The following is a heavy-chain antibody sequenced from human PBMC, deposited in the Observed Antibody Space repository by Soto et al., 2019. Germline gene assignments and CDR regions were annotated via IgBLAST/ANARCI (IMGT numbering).Heavy chain of an antibody. D-gene: IGHD6-19*01. Sequence: EVQLLESGGGLEQPGGSLRLSCEASGFTFSSYAMTWVRQAPGKGLEWVSTIGGSGGGTYYTDSVKGRFTISRDNSKNTLYLQMNSLRAEDTAVYYCARPLEQWQLGFGMDVWGQGSPVTVSS. V-gene: IGHV3-23*01. CDR2: IGGSGGGT. CDR1: GFTFSSYA. J-gene: IGHJ6*01. CDR3: ARPLEQWQLGFGMDV.